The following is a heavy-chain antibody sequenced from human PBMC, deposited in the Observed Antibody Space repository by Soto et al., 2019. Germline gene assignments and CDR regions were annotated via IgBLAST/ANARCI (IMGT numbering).Heavy chain of an antibody. CDR2: IHYTGNT. Sequence: SETLSLTCTVSGGSIRSYYWNWIRQPPGKGLEWIGYIHYTGNTNYNPSLKSRVTLSLDTSKNQVSLKLSSVTAADTAVYYCARYARTPDYWGQGILVTVSS. V-gene: IGHV4-59*01. J-gene: IGHJ4*02. CDR3: ARYARTPDY. CDR1: GGSIRSYY. D-gene: IGHD2-2*01.